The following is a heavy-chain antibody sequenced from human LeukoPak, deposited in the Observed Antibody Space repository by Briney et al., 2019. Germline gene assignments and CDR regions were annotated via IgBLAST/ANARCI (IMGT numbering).Heavy chain of an antibody. D-gene: IGHD3-22*01. CDR3: AGLVGRYSSGLYYYYFDY. Sequence: SETLSLTCTVSAGSISSYYWNWIRQPPGKGLEWIGHIYYSGSTKYNPSLKSRVTISEDMSKNQFSLKLSSVTAADTAVYYCAGLVGRYSSGLYYYYFDYWGQGTLVTVSS. J-gene: IGHJ4*02. CDR1: AGSISSYY. V-gene: IGHV4-59*01. CDR2: IYYSGST.